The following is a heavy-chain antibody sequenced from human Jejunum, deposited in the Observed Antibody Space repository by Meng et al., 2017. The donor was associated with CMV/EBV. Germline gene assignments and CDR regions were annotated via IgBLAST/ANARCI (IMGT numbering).Heavy chain of an antibody. CDR2: MKTVSDGGTR. CDR1: GFTFSNFW. CDR3: TTEGKY. V-gene: IGHV3-15*01. J-gene: IGHJ4*02. D-gene: IGHD2/OR15-2a*01. Sequence: SVAASGFTFSNFWISWVRKTSERGLEWVGRMKTVSDGGTRDYAAPVNGRFIISRDDSKNTLYLQMNRLKTEDTAVYYCTTEGKYWGQGTPVTVSS.